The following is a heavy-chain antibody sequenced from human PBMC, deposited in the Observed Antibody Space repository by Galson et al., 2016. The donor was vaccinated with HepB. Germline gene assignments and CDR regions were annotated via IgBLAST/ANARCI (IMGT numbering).Heavy chain of an antibody. V-gene: IGHV1-3*01. CDR2: INAGNGNT. J-gene: IGHJ3*02. Sequence: SVKASCKASGYTFTNYAMRWVRQAPGQRLEWMGWINAGNGNTKYSQKFQGRVTITRDTSASTAYVELSSPRSEGTAVYYCARASYYDSSGHDVFDIWGQGTMVTVSS. CDR1: GYTFTNYA. D-gene: IGHD3-22*01. CDR3: ARASYYDSSGHDVFDI.